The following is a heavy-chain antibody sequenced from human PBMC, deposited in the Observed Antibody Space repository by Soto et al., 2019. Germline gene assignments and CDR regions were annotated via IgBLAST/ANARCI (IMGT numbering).Heavy chain of an antibody. CDR1: GFTFDDYG. J-gene: IGHJ6*03. D-gene: IGHD3-3*01. Sequence: GGSLRLSCAASGFTFDDYGMNWVRQPPGKGLEWVSGISWNSDKVGYADSVKGRSTISRDNAKKSLYLQMNSLRAEDTALYYCAKDLSYEFWSGHMDVWGKGTTVTVSS. V-gene: IGHV3-9*01. CDR2: ISWNSDKV. CDR3: AKDLSYEFWSGHMDV.